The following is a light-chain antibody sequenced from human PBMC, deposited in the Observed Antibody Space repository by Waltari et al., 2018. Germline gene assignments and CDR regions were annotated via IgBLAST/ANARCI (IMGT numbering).Light chain of an antibody. J-gene: IGKJ2*01. V-gene: IGKV2-30*01. CDR3: MQGTHWPYT. Sequence: DAVMTQSPLSLPVTPGQPASIPRRFTQSLVFGDGNTYLNWFHQRPGQSPRRLIYKVSNRDSGVPDRFSGSGSGTDFTLRISRVEAEDVGVYYCMQGTHWPYTFGQGTKVEI. CDR2: KVS. CDR1: QSLVFGDGNTY.